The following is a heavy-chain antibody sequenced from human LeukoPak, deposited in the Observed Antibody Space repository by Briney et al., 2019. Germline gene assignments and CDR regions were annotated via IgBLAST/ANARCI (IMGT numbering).Heavy chain of an antibody. CDR3: AELGITMIGGV. D-gene: IGHD3-10*02. J-gene: IGHJ6*04. CDR2: ITRSGDSA. CDR1: GFTFSSYA. V-gene: IGHV3-23*01. Sequence: GSLRLSCAASGFTFSSYAMSWVRQAPGKGLEWVSAITRSGDSAYYVDSVKGRFTISRDNSKNSLYLQMNSLRAEDTAVYYCAELGITMIGGVWGKGTTVTISS.